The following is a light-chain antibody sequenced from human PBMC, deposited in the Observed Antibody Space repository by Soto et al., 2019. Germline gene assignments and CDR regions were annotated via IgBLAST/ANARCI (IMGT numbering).Light chain of an antibody. CDR1: SSDVGGYNY. J-gene: IGLJ1*01. V-gene: IGLV2-8*01. Sequence: QSALTQPPSASGSPGQSVTISCTGTSSDVGGYNYVSWYQQHPGKAPKLMIYEVNKRPSRVPDRFSGSKSGNTASLTVSGLQAEDEADYYCSSYAGTPFVFGTGTKVTVL. CDR3: SSYAGTPFV. CDR2: EVN.